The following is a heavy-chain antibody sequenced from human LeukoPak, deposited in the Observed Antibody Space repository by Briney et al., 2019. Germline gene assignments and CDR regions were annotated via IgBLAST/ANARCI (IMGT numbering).Heavy chain of an antibody. CDR1: GYTFITYG. V-gene: IGHV1-18*01. CDR2: ISAYNGNT. CDR3: AATLTMIVNEVAFDI. D-gene: IGHD3-22*01. J-gene: IGHJ3*02. Sequence: ASVKVSCKASGYTFITYGITWVRQAPGQGLEWMGWISAYNGNTNYAQKLQGRVTMTTDTSTSIAYMELRSLRSDDTALYYCAATLTMIVNEVAFDIWGQGTMVTVSS.